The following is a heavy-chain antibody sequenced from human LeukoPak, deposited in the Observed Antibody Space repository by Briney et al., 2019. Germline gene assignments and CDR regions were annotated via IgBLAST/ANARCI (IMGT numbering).Heavy chain of an antibody. Sequence: GGSLRLSCAASGFTFSSYWMHWVRQAPGRGLEWVSGISGSGTKTYSADSVKGRFTISRDNSKNTVYLQMNSLRAEDTAVYFCARGRRIGTNLYYFDFWGQGAPVTVSS. CDR1: GFTFSSYW. CDR3: ARGRRIGTNLYYFDF. V-gene: IGHV3-23*01. CDR2: ISGSGTKT. J-gene: IGHJ4*02. D-gene: IGHD1-14*01.